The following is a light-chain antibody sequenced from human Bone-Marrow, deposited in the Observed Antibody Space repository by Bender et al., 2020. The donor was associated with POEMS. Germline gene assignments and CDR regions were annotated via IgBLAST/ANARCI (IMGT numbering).Light chain of an antibody. V-gene: IGLV1-44*01. Sequence: QSVLTQPPSASATPGQTVTISCSGSSSNIGTYSVNWYQQLPGAAPKLLIYSNDRRPSGVPDRFSGSKSGTSASLAISGLQSEDEADYYCCSYQGSIIFWVFGGGTKLTVL. CDR1: SSNIGTYS. CDR3: CSYQGSIIFWV. CDR2: SND. J-gene: IGLJ2*01.